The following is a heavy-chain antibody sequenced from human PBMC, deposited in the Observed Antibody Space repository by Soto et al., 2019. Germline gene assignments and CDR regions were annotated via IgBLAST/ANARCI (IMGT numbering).Heavy chain of an antibody. CDR1: GLSWGRYD. J-gene: IGHJ4*02. D-gene: IGHD3-10*01. CDR3: ATVGTDQGSGSTYYSDY. Sequence: PPSVRGGPSGLSWGRYDGNWVRQAPGRGLEWVPSISPSSSFRNYADAVKGVFTISRDNAKSSVNLQMNRLRAEDTAVYYCATVGTDQGSGSTYYSDYRGQGTLVRDSS. CDR2: ISPSSSFR. V-gene: IGHV3-21*06.